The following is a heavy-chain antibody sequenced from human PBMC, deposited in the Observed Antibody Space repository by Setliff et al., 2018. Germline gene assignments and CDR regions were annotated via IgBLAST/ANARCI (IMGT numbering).Heavy chain of an antibody. J-gene: IGHJ4*02. D-gene: IGHD2-2*01. V-gene: IGHV1-18*01. CDR3: ERLVRYCTTTSCQRTSGDDF. Sequence: ASVKVSCKASGYTFSDYGITWVRQAPGQGLEWMGWISPHTGNTFYAPQFQGRVIMTTDTSTNTAYMDLRSLRSDDTAVYYCERLVRYCTTTSCQRTSGDDFWGQGALVTVSS. CDR2: ISPHTGNT. CDR1: GYTFSDYG.